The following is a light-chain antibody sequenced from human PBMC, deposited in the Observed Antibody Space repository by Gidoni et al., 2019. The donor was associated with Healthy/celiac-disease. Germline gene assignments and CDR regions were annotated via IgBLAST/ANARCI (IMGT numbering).Light chain of an antibody. Sequence: DIQMTQSPSTLSASVGDRVTITYRASQSISSWLAWYQQKPGKAPKLLIYKASSLESGVPSRFSGSGSGTEFTLTISSLQPDDFATYYCQQYNSYPFXFXGGTXVEIK. CDR1: QSISSW. V-gene: IGKV1-5*03. CDR2: KAS. J-gene: IGKJ4*01. CDR3: QQYNSYPFX.